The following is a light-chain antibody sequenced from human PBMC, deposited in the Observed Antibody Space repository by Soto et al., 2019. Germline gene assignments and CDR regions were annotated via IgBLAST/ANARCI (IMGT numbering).Light chain of an antibody. CDR2: EVN. V-gene: IGLV2-18*02. CDR1: SSDVGYYNR. Sequence: QSALTQPPSVSGSPGQSVTISCTGTSSDVGYYNRVSWYQQPPGTAPKLMICEVNNRPSGVPDRFSGSKSGNTASLTISGLQAEDEADYYCSSYTGSSTPYVFGPGTKVTVL. J-gene: IGLJ1*01. CDR3: SSYTGSSTPYV.